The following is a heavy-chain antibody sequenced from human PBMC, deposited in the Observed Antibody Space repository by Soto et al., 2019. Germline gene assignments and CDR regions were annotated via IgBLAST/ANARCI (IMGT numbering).Heavy chain of an antibody. Sequence: GSLRLSCTVSGGSISSYYWSWIRQPPGKGLEWIGYIYYSGSTNYNPSLKSRVTISVDTSKNQLSLKLSSVTAADTAVYYCARSYDWTPNFDYWGQGTLVTVSS. J-gene: IGHJ4*02. D-gene: IGHD5-12*01. CDR2: IYYSGST. CDR1: GGSISSYY. CDR3: ARSYDWTPNFDY. V-gene: IGHV4-59*08.